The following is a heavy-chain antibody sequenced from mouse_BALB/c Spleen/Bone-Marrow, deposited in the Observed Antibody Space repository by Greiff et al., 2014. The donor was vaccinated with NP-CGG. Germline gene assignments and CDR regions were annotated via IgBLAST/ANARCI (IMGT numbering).Heavy chain of an antibody. CDR3: ARIWAYYAMDY. J-gene: IGHJ4*01. V-gene: IGHV5-6-3*01. CDR1: GFTFSSYG. Sequence: VQLKESGGGLVQPGGSLKLSCAASGFTFSSYGMSWVRQTPDKRLELVATINSNGGSTYYPDSVKGRFTISRDNAKNTLYLQMSSLKSEDTAMYYCARIWAYYAMDYWGQGTSVTVS. CDR2: INSNGGST. D-gene: IGHD4-1*01.